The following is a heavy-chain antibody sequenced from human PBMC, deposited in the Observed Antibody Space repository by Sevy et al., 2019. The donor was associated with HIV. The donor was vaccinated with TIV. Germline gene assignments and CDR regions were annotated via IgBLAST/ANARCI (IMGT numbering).Heavy chain of an antibody. CDR3: ANAYSGSYSHSYLYALDV. J-gene: IGHJ6*02. CDR1: GFSFSYYG. Sequence: GGSLRLSCIGSGFSFSYYGIHWVRQSPGKGLDWVALISHDGINDYYADSVKGRFTISRDNSKNTVYLEMNSLRNEETAIYFGANAYSGSYSHSYLYALDVWGQGTTVTVSS. CDR2: ISHDGIND. V-gene: IGHV3-30*18. D-gene: IGHD1-26*01.